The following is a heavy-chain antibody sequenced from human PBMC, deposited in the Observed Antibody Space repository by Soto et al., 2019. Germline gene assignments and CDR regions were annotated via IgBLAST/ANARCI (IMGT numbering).Heavy chain of an antibody. D-gene: IGHD3-10*01. J-gene: IGHJ4*02. V-gene: IGHV4-39*02. CDR1: GGSISSSSYY. Sequence: SETLSLTCTVSGGSISSSSYYWGWIRQPPGKGLEWIGSIYYSGSTYYNPSLKCRVTISVDTSKNQFSLKLSSVTAADTAVYYCARDMVRGVNLDYWGQGTLVTVSS. CDR3: ARDMVRGVNLDY. CDR2: IYYSGST.